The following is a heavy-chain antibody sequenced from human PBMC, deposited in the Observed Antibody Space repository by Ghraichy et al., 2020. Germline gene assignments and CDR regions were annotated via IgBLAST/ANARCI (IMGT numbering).Heavy chain of an antibody. CDR2: ISGSGGST. CDR3: AKWSTLTANWFDP. CDR1: GFTFSAYA. V-gene: IGHV3-23*01. Sequence: GGSLRLSCAASGFTFSAYAMSWVRQPPGKGLEWVADISGSGGSTNYADSVQGRFTISRDNSKHTLYLHMSSLRAEDTAVYYCAKWSTLTANWFDPRGQGTLVTVSS. J-gene: IGHJ5*02. D-gene: IGHD2-21*02.